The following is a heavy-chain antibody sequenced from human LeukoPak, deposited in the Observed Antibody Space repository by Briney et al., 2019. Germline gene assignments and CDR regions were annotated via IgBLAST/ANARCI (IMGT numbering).Heavy chain of an antibody. D-gene: IGHD6-19*01. J-gene: IGHJ4*02. CDR2: INPNSGGT. CDR3: ASPDAGGDSTGRPFDC. CDR1: GYTFTGYY. V-gene: IGHV1-2*02. Sequence: GASVKVSCKASGYTFTGYYMHWVRQAPGQGLEWMGWINPNSGGTNYAQKFQGRVTMTRDTSISTAYMELSRLRSDDTAVYYCASPDAGGDSTGRPFDCWGQGTLVTVSS.